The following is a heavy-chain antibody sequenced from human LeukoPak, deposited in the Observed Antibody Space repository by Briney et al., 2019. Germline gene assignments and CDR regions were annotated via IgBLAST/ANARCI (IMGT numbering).Heavy chain of an antibody. CDR1: GFTFNTYD. J-gene: IGHJ4*02. Sequence: GGSLRLSCAASGFTFNTYDMSWVRQAAGKGLEWVSLISASGDNTYYADSVRGRFTISRDNSKNTLYLQMNSLRAEDTAVYYCAKDPLTVTYYFDYWGQGTLVTVSS. CDR3: AKDPLTVTYYFDY. CDR2: ISASGDNT. V-gene: IGHV3-23*01. D-gene: IGHD4-17*01.